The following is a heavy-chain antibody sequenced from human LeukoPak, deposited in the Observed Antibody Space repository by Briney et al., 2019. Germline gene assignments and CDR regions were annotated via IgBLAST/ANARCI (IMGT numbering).Heavy chain of an antibody. Sequence: PGGSLRLSCAASGFTFSDYWMHWVRQAPGKGLVWVSRSNRDGTRTTCAEHVKGRFTISRDNSKNTLYLQMNSLRAEDTAVYYCARWDGSGVNCNSGSRFIDSWGQGTLVTVSS. V-gene: IGHV3-74*01. D-gene: IGHD2-15*01. CDR1: GFTFSDYW. CDR3: ARWDGSGVNCNSGSRFIDS. J-gene: IGHJ4*02. CDR2: SNRDGTRT.